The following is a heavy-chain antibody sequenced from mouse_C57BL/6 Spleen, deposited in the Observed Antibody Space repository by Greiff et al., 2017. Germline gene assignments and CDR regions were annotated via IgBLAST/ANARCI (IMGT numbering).Heavy chain of an antibody. J-gene: IGHJ3*01. CDR3: ARDPYGRSSPWFAC. Sequence: EVKLMESGGGLVKPGGSLKLSWAASGFTFSSYAMSWVRQTPEKRLEWVATISDGGSYTYYPDNVKGRFTMSRDNAKINLYLQMSHLKSEDTAMYYWARDPYGRSSPWFACRGQGTLVTVSA. CDR2: ISDGGSYT. D-gene: IGHD1-1*01. V-gene: IGHV5-4*01. CDR1: GFTFSSYA.